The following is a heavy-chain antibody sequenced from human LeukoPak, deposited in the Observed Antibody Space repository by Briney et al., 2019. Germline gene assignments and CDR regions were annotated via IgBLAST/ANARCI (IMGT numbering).Heavy chain of an antibody. CDR2: ISAYNGNT. V-gene: IGHV1-18*01. D-gene: IGHD3-22*01. CDR3: ARDVDYYDSSGYYLFNWFDP. J-gene: IGHJ5*02. Sequence: ASVKVSCKASGCTFTSYGFSWVRQAPGQGLEWMGWISAYNGNTNYAQKLQGRVTMTTDTSTSTASMELRSLRSDDTAVYYCARDVDYYDSSGYYLFNWFDPWGQGTLVTVSS. CDR1: GCTFTSYG.